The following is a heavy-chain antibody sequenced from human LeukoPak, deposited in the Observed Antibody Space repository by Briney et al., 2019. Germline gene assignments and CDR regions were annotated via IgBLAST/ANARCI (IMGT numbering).Heavy chain of an antibody. J-gene: IGHJ4*02. CDR1: GGSISSDY. CDR3: ARAAARYCTTGVWYTYGAPYFAY. V-gene: IGHV4-59*01. Sequence: SETLSLTCTVSGGSISSDYWSWLRQPPGKGLEWIGYMYYSGSTNYNPSLKSRVTISVDTSKNQFSLKLSSVTAADTAVYYCARAAARYCTTGVWYTYGAPYFAYWGQGTLVTVSS. CDR2: MYYSGST. D-gene: IGHD2-8*01.